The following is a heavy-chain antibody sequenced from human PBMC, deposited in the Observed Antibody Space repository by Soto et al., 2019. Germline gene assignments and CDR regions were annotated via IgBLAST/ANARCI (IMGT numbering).Heavy chain of an antibody. CDR1: GGSLNNYA. Sequence: QMQLVQSGAEAKTPGSSVKVSCKASGGSLNNYAVSWVRQAPGQGLEWMGRIIPLFGKADYARKLQGRVTMTADKYTNTAYMELSSLRSEDTAMYFCARDGSYCTNGVCFYYLDYWGQGTLVTVSS. D-gene: IGHD2-8*01. J-gene: IGHJ4*02. CDR3: ARDGSYCTNGVCFYYLDY. CDR2: IIPLFGKA. V-gene: IGHV1-69*06.